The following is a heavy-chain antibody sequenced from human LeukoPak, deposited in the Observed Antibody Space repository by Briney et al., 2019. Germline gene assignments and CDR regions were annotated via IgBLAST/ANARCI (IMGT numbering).Heavy chain of an antibody. Sequence: PSETLSLTCAVSGGSISIGGYSWSWIRQPPGKGLEWIGYIYHSGSTYYNPSLKSRVTISVDRSKNQFSLKLSSVTAADTAVYYCARGYYYYGMDVWGQGTTVTVSS. J-gene: IGHJ6*02. V-gene: IGHV4-30-2*01. CDR3: ARGYYYYGMDV. CDR2: IYHSGST. CDR1: GGSISIGGYS.